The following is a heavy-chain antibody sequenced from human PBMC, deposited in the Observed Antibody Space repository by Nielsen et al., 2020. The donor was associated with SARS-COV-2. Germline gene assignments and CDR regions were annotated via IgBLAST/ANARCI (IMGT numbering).Heavy chain of an antibody. CDR1: GYTFTGYY. CDR2: INPNSGGT. J-gene: IGHJ4*02. CDR3: ARTALLDY. Sequence: ASVKVSCKASGYTFTGYYMHWVRQAPGQGLEWMGWINPNSGGTNYAQRFQGRVTMTRNTSISTAYLELSSLTSEDTAVYYCARTALLDYWGQGTLVTVSS. V-gene: IGHV1-2*02.